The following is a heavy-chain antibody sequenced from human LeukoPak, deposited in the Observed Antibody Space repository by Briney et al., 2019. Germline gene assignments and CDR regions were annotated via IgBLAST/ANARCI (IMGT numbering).Heavy chain of an antibody. CDR1: AFTFSLYG. J-gene: IGHJ1*01. CDR2: ISGSGGST. Sequence: GGSQRLSCAPSAFTFSLYGVQWPREPQGKGLEGVSAISGSGGSTYYADSVKGRFTISRDNSKNTLYLQMNSLRAEDTAIYYCAKSLDRKSWFVFRHWGQGTLVTVSS. V-gene: IGHV3-23*01. D-gene: IGHD3-10*01. CDR3: AKSLDRKSWFVFRH.